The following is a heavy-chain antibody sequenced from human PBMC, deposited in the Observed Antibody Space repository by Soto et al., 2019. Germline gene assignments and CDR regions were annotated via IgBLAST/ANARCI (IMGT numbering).Heavy chain of an antibody. V-gene: IGHV3-7*05. Sequence: GGSLRLSCAASGFTFSSYWMSWVRQAPGKGLEWVANIKQDGSEKYYVDSVKGRFTISRDNAKNSLYLQMNSLRAEDTAVYYCARELRWSLCPLDYWGQGTLVTASS. CDR1: GFTFSSYW. J-gene: IGHJ4*02. D-gene: IGHD2-15*01. CDR2: IKQDGSEK. CDR3: ARELRWSLCPLDY.